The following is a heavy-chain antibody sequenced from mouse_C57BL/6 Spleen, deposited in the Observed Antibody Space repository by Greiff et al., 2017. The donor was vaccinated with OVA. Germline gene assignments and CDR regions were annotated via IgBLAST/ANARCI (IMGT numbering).Heavy chain of an antibody. D-gene: IGHD2-2*01. CDR1: GYAFSSYW. Sequence: VQLQQSGPELVKPGASVKISCKASGYAFSSYWMNWVKQRPGKGLEWIGQIYPGDGDTNYNGKFKGKATLTADKSSSTAYMQLSSLTSEDSAVYFCARSGGYDHYYAMDYWGQGTSVTVSS. J-gene: IGHJ4*01. CDR3: ARSGGYDHYYAMDY. CDR2: IYPGDGDT. V-gene: IGHV1-80*01.